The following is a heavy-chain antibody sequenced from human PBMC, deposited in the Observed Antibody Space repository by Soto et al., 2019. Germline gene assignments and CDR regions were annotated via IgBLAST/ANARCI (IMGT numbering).Heavy chain of an antibody. CDR3: ARGPQSQLWPQGWFDP. CDR2: IIPIFGTA. D-gene: IGHD5-18*01. V-gene: IGHV1-69*13. J-gene: IGHJ5*02. CDR1: GGTFSSYA. Sequence: GASVKVSCKASGGTFSSYAISWVRQAPGQGLEWMGGIIPIFGTANYAQKFQGRVTITADESTSTAYMELSSLRSEDTAVYYCARGPQSQLWPQGWFDPWGQGTLVTVSS.